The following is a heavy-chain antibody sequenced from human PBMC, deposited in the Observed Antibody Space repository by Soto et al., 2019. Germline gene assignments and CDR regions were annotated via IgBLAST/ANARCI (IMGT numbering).Heavy chain of an antibody. Sequence: GASVKVSCKASGYTFTSYGISWVRQAPGQGLEWMGWISAYNGNTNYAQKLQGRVTMTTDTSTSTAYMELRSLRSDDTAVYYCARDREYYDSSGYPDAFDIWGHGTMVTVSS. CDR2: ISAYNGNT. J-gene: IGHJ3*02. CDR3: ARDREYYDSSGYPDAFDI. CDR1: GYTFTSYG. D-gene: IGHD3-22*01. V-gene: IGHV1-18*04.